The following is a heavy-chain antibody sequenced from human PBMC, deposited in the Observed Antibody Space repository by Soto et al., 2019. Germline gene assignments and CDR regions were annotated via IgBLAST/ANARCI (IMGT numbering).Heavy chain of an antibody. V-gene: IGHV3-7*01. CDR1: GFTFSSYW. CDR3: ARARYSGSSYFDY. J-gene: IGHJ4*02. Sequence: GGSLRLSCAASGFTFSSYWMSWVRQAPGKGLEWVANIKQDGSEKYYVDSVKGRFTISRDNAKNSLYLQMNGLRAEDTAVYYCARARYSGSSYFDYWGQGTLVTVSS. D-gene: IGHD2-15*01. CDR2: IKQDGSEK.